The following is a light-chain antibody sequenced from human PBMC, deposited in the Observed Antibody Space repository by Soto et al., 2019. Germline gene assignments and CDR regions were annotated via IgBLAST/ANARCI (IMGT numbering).Light chain of an antibody. J-gene: IGKJ4*01. V-gene: IGKV1-5*03. CDR2: KAS. CDR1: QSVSSG. Sequence: DIQMTQSPSTLSASVGDRVTITCRASQSVSSGLAWYQHKPGKAPNLLISKASSLESGVPSRFSGSESWTEFTLTISSLQPDDFATYFCQQYHTYPPTFGGGTKVGIK. CDR3: QQYHTYPPT.